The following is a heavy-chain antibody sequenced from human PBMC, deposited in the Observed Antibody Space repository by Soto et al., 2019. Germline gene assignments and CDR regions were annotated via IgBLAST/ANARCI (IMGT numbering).Heavy chain of an antibody. CDR1: GDTFSSYA. CDR3: ATGSPYCTNTSCYTGYYGMNV. D-gene: IGHD2-2*01. CDR2: IIPFFGSA. Sequence: QAQLEQSGAEVKKPGSSVKVSCKASGDTFSSYAISWVRQAPGQGLEWMGGIIPFFGSAKYAQKFQGRVTITADKSTSTAYMELTSLRSEDTAVYFCATGSPYCTNTSCYTGYYGMNVWCQGTTVTVSS. V-gene: IGHV1-69*06. J-gene: IGHJ6*02.